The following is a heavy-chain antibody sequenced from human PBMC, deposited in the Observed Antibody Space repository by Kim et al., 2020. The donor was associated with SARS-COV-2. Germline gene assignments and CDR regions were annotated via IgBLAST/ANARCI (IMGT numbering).Heavy chain of an antibody. D-gene: IGHD5-18*01. Sequence: PPLKIRVTISVDTSKNQFSLRLSSVTAADTAVYYCARHSDTAMVPGYLQHWGQGTLVTVSS. J-gene: IGHJ1*01. V-gene: IGHV4-39*01. CDR3: ARHSDTAMVPGYLQH.